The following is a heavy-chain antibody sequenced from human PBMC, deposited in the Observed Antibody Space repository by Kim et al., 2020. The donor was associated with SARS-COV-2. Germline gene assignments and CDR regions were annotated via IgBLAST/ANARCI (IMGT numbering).Heavy chain of an antibody. J-gene: IGHJ4*02. CDR3: AREGLEYYYDSSGYYFDY. V-gene: IGHV3-21*01. Sequence: GGSLRLSCAASGFTFSSYSMNWVRQAPGKGLEWVSSISSSSSYIYYADSVKGRFTISRDNAKNSLYLQMNSLRAEDTAVYYCAREGLEYYYDSSGYYFDYWGQGTLVTVSS. CDR2: ISSSSSYI. CDR1: GFTFSSYS. D-gene: IGHD3-22*01.